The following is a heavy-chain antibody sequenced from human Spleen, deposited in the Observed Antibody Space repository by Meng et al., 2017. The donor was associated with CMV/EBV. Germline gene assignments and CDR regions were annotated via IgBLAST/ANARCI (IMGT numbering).Heavy chain of an antibody. V-gene: IGHV3-23*01. CDR2: ISGSGGST. J-gene: IGHJ4*02. CDR3: AKAHRDGYNRPFDY. Sequence: GGSLRLSCAASGFTFSTYSMNWVRQAPGKGLEWVSAISGSGGSTYYADSVKGRFTISRDNSKNTLYLQMNSLRAEDTAVYYCAKAHRDGYNRPFDYWGQGTLVTVSS. D-gene: IGHD5-24*01. CDR1: GFTFSTYS.